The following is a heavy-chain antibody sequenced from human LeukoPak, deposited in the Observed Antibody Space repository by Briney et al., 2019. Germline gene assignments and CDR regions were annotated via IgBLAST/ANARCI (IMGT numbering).Heavy chain of an antibody. CDR3: ARGVPKTSYYYYYMDV. CDR2: INQDGSEK. J-gene: IGHJ6*03. V-gene: IGHV3-7*01. Sequence: PGRSLRLSCAASGFTFTTNWMTWVRQAPGKGLEWVATINQDGSEKYYVDSVKGRFTISRDNAKNSLYLQMNSLRAEDTAVYYCARGVPKTSYYYYYMDVWGKGTTVTVSS. D-gene: IGHD4-11*01. CDR1: GFTFTTNW.